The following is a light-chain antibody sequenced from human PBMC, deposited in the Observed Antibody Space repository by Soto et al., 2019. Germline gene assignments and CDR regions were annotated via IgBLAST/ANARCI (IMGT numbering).Light chain of an antibody. Sequence: DIQMTQSPSSLSASGGDRVTITCRASQSISSYLNWYQQKPGKAPKLLIYAASSLQSGVPSRFSGSGSGTDFTLTINNLQPEDFATYYCKQSYSIPLTFGGGTKVDIK. CDR2: AAS. J-gene: IGKJ4*01. CDR1: QSISSY. CDR3: KQSYSIPLT. V-gene: IGKV1-39*01.